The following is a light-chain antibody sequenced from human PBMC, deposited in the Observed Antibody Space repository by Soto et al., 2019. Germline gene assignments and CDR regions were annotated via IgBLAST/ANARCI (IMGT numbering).Light chain of an antibody. CDR1: QSISSW. V-gene: IGKV1-5*03. Sequence: DIQMTQSPSTLSASVGDRVTITCRASQSISSWLAWYQQKPGKAPKLLIYKASSLESGVPSRFSGSGSGTEFTLTISSLKPDDFATYHCQQYNSYSGTFGQGTKVEIK. CDR3: QQYNSYSGT. J-gene: IGKJ1*01. CDR2: KAS.